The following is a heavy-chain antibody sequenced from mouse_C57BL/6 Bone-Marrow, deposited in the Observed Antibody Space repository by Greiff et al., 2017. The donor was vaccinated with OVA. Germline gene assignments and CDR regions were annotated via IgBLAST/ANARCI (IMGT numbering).Heavy chain of an antibody. Sequence: VQLQQSGAELVRPGASVTLSCKASGYTFTDYEMHWVKQTPVHGLEWIGAIDPETGGPAYNQKFKGKAILTADKSSSTAYMELRSLTSEDSAVYYCTRYDYYGSTFAYWGQGTLVTVSA. CDR1: GYTFTDYE. D-gene: IGHD1-1*01. CDR3: TRYDYYGSTFAY. V-gene: IGHV1-15*01. CDR2: IDPETGGP. J-gene: IGHJ3*01.